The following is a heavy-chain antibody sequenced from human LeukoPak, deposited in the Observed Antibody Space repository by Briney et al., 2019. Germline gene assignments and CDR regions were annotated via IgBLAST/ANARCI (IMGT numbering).Heavy chain of an antibody. CDR2: MDYSGST. Sequence: SETLSLTCTVSGGSISDYYWTWIRQSPGTGLEWIGYMDYSGSTAYYPSLKSRVTISIDTSKKQFSLELSSVTAADTAIYFCARRKRGSGGPFDYWGQGTLVTVSS. CDR3: ARRKRGSGGPFDY. D-gene: IGHD6-19*01. CDR1: GGSISDYY. V-gene: IGHV4-59*08. J-gene: IGHJ4*02.